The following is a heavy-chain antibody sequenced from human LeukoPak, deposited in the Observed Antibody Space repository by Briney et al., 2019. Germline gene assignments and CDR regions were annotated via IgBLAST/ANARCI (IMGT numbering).Heavy chain of an antibody. CDR1: GGSVTRGAYS. V-gene: IGHV4-61*02. D-gene: IGHD3-10*01. Sequence: SETLSLTFTVSGGSVTRGAYSGTWIRQPVGKGLEWIGRIYTSGDTKYNPSLQSRVTISVGASNNQFSLKLTSVTAADAAVYYCASGDYGAGSPVMRYWGHGTLVLVPS. CDR2: IYTSGDT. CDR3: ASGDYGAGSPVMRY. J-gene: IGHJ1*01.